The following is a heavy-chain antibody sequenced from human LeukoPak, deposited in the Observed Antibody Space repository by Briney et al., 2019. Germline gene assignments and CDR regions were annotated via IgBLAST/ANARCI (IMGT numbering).Heavy chain of an antibody. D-gene: IGHD3-3*01. V-gene: IGHV3-23*01. Sequence: GGSLRLSCAASGFAFSNIAMSWVRQAPGKGLEWVSAMGGSGYYTYYVESVKGRFTISRDNSKNTLYLHMNSLRADDTAVYYCAKMEGQRLYDYCMDVWGRGTTVTVSS. CDR3: AKMEGQRLYDYCMDV. CDR2: MGGSGYYT. J-gene: IGHJ6*03. CDR1: GFAFSNIA.